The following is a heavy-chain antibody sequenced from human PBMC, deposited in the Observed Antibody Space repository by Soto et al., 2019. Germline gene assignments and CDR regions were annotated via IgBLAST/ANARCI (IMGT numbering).Heavy chain of an antibody. Sequence: SETLSLTCAVAGGSCRGHDWSWIRQPPGKGLEWIGTFYYSGSTYYNPSLESRVTISVDTSKNQFSLKVSSVTAADTAVYYCARLGGYCTITSCYGYYGMDVWGQGTTVTVSS. D-gene: IGHD2-2*01. CDR2: FYYSGST. CDR3: ARLGGYCTITSCYGYYGMDV. J-gene: IGHJ6*02. V-gene: IGHV4-34*01. CDR1: GGSCRGHD.